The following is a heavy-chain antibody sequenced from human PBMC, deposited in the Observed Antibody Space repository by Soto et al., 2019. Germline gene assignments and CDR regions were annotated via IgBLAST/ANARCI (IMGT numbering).Heavy chain of an antibody. J-gene: IGHJ5*02. Sequence: PSETLSLTCTFSGGSIISGDYYFICIRQPPWKGLELIGYIYYSGSTYYNPSLKSRLTISVDTSNNQFSLKLSSVTAADTAVYYCARVGRTSYYDSSGYNWFDPWGQGTLVTVSS. V-gene: IGHV4-30-4*01. CDR1: GGSIISGDYY. D-gene: IGHD3-22*01. CDR2: IYYSGST. CDR3: ARVGRTSYYDSSGYNWFDP.